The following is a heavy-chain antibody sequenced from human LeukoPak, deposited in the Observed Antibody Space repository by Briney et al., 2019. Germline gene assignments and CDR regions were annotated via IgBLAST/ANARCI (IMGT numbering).Heavy chain of an antibody. CDR2: IYPGDSDT. CDR1: GYSFTSYW. Sequence: GEALKTSCKGSGYSFTSYWIGWVRQIPGKGLEWMGIIYPGDSDTRYSPSFQGQVTISADKSISTAYLQWSSLKASDTAMYYCARPSGSYQYYFDYGGQGTLVTVSS. D-gene: IGHD1-26*01. V-gene: IGHV5-51*01. CDR3: ARPSGSYQYYFDY. J-gene: IGHJ4*02.